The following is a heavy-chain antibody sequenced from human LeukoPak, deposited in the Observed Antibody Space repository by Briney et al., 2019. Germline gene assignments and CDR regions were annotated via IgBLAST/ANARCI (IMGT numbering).Heavy chain of an antibody. J-gene: IGHJ6*03. CDR1: GFIFSSYG. CDR2: ISGSGGST. D-gene: IGHD1-26*01. Sequence: GGSPRLSCAASGFIFSSYGMSWVRQAPGKGLEWVSAISGSGGSTYYADSAKGRFTISRDNSKNTLYLQMNSLRAEDTAVYYCAKDRSGGSYYYMDVWGKGTTVTISS. CDR3: AKDRSGGSYYYMDV. V-gene: IGHV3-23*01.